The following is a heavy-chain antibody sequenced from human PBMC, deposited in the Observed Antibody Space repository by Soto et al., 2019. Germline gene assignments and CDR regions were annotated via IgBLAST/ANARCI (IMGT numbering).Heavy chain of an antibody. D-gene: IGHD6-13*01. CDR1: GGSFSGYY. CDR2: INHSGST. CDR3: ASCRVGAAAAVKSWYYFDY. J-gene: IGHJ4*02. V-gene: IGHV4-34*01. Sequence: TLSLTCAVYGGSFSGYYWSWIRQPPGKGLEWIGEINHSGSTNYNPSLKSRVTISVDTSKNQFSLKLSSVTAADTAVYYCASCRVGAAAAVKSWYYFDYWGQGTLVTVSS.